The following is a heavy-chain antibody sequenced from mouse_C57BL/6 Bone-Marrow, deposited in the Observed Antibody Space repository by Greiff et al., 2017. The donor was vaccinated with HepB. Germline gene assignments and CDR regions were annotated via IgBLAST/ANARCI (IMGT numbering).Heavy chain of an antibody. CDR1: GYTFTSYW. V-gene: IGHV1-50*01. J-gene: IGHJ1*03. D-gene: IGHD1-1*01. CDR3: ARSSTVGYFDV. CDR2: IDPSDSYT. Sequence: QVQLKESGAELVKPGASVKLSCKASGYTFTSYWMQWVKQRPGQGLEWIGEIDPSDSYTNYNQKFKGKATLTVDTSSSTAYMQLSSLTSEDSAVYYCARSSTVGYFDVWGTGTTVTVSS.